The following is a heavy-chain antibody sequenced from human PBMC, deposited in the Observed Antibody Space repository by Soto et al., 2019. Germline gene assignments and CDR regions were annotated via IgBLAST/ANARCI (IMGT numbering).Heavy chain of an antibody. CDR2: IYYSGST. CDR3: ARDARGNYYYYGMDV. V-gene: IGHV4-31*03. Sequence: PSETLSLTCTVSGGSISSGGYYWSWIRQHPGKGLEWIGYIYYSGSTYYNPSLKSRVTISVDTSKNQFPLKLSSVTAADTAVYYCARDARGNYYYYGMDVWGQGTTVTVSS. CDR1: GGSISSGGYY. J-gene: IGHJ6*02. D-gene: IGHD1-26*01.